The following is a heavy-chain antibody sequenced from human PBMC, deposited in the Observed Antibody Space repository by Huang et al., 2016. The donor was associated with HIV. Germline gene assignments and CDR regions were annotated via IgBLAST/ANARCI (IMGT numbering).Heavy chain of an antibody. V-gene: IGHV1-8*02. J-gene: IGHJ4*02. CDR2: MNPNTGNT. Sequence: QVHLVQSGAEVKKPGASVKVSCKASGYTFTNYDINWLRQAPGRGLEWKGWMNPNTGNTGFAQSFQGRVTMTRKTSITTAYMELTSLTSEDTAVYYCARSAYGDLDYWGLGTLVIVSS. CDR3: ARSAYGDLDY. D-gene: IGHD4-17*01. CDR1: GYTFTNYD.